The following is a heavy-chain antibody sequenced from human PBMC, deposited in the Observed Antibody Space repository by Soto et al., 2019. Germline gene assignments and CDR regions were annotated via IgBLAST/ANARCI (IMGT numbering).Heavy chain of an antibody. CDR3: ARSAVSPFGGLIGPFDY. CDR1: GFTFTKNA. J-gene: IGHJ4*02. Sequence: EASVKVSCKASGFTFTKNAIHWVRQAPGQRLEWMGWINAANGNTKYSQKFQGRVTIIRDTSASTAYMELTSLRSEDTAVYYCARSAVSPFGGLIGPFDYWGQGTLVTVSS. CDR2: INAANGNT. V-gene: IGHV1-3*01. D-gene: IGHD3-16*02.